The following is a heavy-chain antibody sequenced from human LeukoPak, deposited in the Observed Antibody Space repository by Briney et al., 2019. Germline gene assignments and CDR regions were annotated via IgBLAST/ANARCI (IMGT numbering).Heavy chain of an antibody. CDR2: ISGSGGST. CDR1: GFTFSSYA. CDR3: AKVVRGVIGFDY. J-gene: IGHJ4*02. V-gene: IGHV3-23*01. Sequence: GGSLRLSCAASGFTFSSYAMSWVRQAPGKGLEWVSAISGSGGSTYYADSVKGRLTISRDNSKNTLYLQMNSLRAEDTAVYYCAKVVRGVIGFDYWGQGTLVTVSS. D-gene: IGHD3-10*01.